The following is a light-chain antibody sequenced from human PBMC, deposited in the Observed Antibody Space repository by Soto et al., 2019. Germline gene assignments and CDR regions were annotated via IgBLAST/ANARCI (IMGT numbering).Light chain of an antibody. CDR2: DAS. CDR1: QSIGRW. V-gene: IGKV1-5*01. Sequence: DIQMTQSPSTLSAFVGDRVTITCRASQSIGRWLAWYQQKPGKAPKLLIYDASSLESGVPSRFSGSGSGTEFTRTISSLQPDDFATYYCQQYNTYSPERTFGQGTKVEV. J-gene: IGKJ1*01. CDR3: QQYNTYSPERT.